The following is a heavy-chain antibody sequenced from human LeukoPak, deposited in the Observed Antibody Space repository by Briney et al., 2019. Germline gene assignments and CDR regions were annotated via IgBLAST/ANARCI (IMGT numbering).Heavy chain of an antibody. J-gene: IGHJ4*02. CDR1: GDSINMDAYS. V-gene: IGHV4-30-2*01. Sequence: TSQTLSLTCTISGDSINMDAYSWSWIRHPPGKGLEWIGYIYHSGNTYYNPSLKSRVTMSVDRSKNHFSLKLSSVTAADTAVYYCARDEGGQLNYFDYWGQGTLVTVSS. CDR3: ARDEGGQLNYFDY. CDR2: IYHSGNT. D-gene: IGHD2-2*01.